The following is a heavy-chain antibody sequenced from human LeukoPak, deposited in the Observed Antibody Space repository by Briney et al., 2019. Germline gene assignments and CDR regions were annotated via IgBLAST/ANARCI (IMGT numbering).Heavy chain of an antibody. Sequence: PSETLSLTCTVSGGSISSYYWSWIRQPPGKGLEWTGYIYYSGSTNYNPSLKSRVTISVDTSKNQFSLKLSSVTAADTAVYYCARLPLRSHFDYWGQGTLVTVSS. CDR3: ARLPLRSHFDY. V-gene: IGHV4-59*08. CDR1: GGSISSYY. CDR2: IYYSGST. J-gene: IGHJ4*02.